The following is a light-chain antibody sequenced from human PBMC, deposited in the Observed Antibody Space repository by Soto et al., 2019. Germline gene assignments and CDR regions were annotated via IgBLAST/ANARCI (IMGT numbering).Light chain of an antibody. CDR1: QSIGTN. CDR2: SAS. J-gene: IGKJ2*01. CDR3: QQGYAFPGT. Sequence: DIQMTQSPSSLSASVGDRVTITCRASQSIGTNVNWYQQKLGKAPELLIYSASSLETGVPPRFSGSGSGSDFTLTINSVQPEDVATFSCQQGYAFPGTFGQGTKVQIK. V-gene: IGKV1-39*01.